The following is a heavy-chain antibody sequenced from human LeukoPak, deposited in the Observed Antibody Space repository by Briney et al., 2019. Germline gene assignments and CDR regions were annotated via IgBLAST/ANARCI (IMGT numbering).Heavy chain of an antibody. CDR3: EIYTGYDSF. Sequence: ASVKVSCKASGYTFTNYDITWVRQATGQGLEWMGWMSPDSGYTGYAQTFQGRVTLTRNTSVSTAFMELSSLRSEDTAVYYCEIYTGYDSFWGQGTLVTVSS. CDR1: GYTFTNYD. CDR2: MSPDSGYT. J-gene: IGHJ4*02. D-gene: IGHD5-12*01. V-gene: IGHV1-8*01.